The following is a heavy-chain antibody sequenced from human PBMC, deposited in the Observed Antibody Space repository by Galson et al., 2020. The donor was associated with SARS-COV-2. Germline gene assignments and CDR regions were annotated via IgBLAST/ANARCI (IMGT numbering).Heavy chain of an antibody. D-gene: IGHD4-17*01. CDR3: ARLHYGEYAPEAFDI. CDR1: GTYISSGPYS. V-gene: IGHV4-30-2*01. CDR2: ISHSRGT. Sequence: SETLTLTCAVSGTYISSGPYSWNWIRQPPGKGLEWIGYISHSRGTYYNPSLKSRVTISGDRSKNQFSLRLSSVTAADTAVYYWARLHYGEYAPEAFDIWGPGTRVTVAS. J-gene: IGHJ3*02.